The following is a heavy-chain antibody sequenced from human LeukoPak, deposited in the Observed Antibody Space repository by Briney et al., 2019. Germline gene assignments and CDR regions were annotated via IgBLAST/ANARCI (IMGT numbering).Heavy chain of an antibody. D-gene: IGHD2-2*01. CDR1: GGSISGYY. CDR2: LYSSGST. CDR3: AREGCSSTSCYRGYYMDV. V-gene: IGHV4-4*07. Sequence: PSETLSLTCTVSGGSISGYYWSWIRQPAGKGLEWIGRLYSSGSTNYNPSLRSRVTMSVDTSKNQLSLNLSSVTAADTAVYYCAREGCSSTSCYRGYYMDVWGKGTTVTVSS. J-gene: IGHJ6*03.